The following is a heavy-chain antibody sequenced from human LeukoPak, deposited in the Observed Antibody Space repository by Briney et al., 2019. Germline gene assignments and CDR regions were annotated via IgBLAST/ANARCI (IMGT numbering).Heavy chain of an antibody. CDR2: ISYDGSNK. CDR3: AKGGCSSTSCYGNS. Sequence: GGSLRLSCAASGFTFSTYGMHWVRQAPGKGLEWVASISYDGSNKYYADSVKGRFTISRDNSKNTLYLQMNSLRAEDTAVYYCAKGGCSSTSCYGNSWGQGTLVTVSS. V-gene: IGHV3-30*18. J-gene: IGHJ4*02. D-gene: IGHD2-2*01. CDR1: GFTFSTYG.